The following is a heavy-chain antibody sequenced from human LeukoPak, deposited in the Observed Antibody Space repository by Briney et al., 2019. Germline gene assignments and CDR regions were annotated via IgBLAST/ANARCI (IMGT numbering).Heavy chain of an antibody. CDR2: IYYSGST. V-gene: IGHV4-59*01. CDR1: GGSISSYY. CDR3: ARDDFWGGYGSFDI. Sequence: SETLSLTCTVSGGSISSYYWSWIRQPPGKGLEWIGYIYYSGSTNYNPSLKSRVTISVDTSKNQFSLKLSSVTAADTAVYYCARDDFWGGYGSFDIWGQGTMVTVSS. J-gene: IGHJ3*02. D-gene: IGHD3-3*01.